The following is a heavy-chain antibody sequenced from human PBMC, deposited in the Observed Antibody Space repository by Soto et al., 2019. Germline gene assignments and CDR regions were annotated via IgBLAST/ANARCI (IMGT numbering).Heavy chain of an antibody. J-gene: IGHJ6*02. CDR2: IIPIFGAA. CDR1: GGTFSSYA. Sequence: SVKVSCKASGGTFSSYAISWVRQAPGQGLEWMGGIIPIFGAANYAQKFQGRVTITADESTSTAYMELSSLRSEDTAVYYCARSVSFRYQLLKRAMDVWGQGTTVTVSS. V-gene: IGHV1-69*13. CDR3: ARSVSFRYQLLKRAMDV. D-gene: IGHD2-2*01.